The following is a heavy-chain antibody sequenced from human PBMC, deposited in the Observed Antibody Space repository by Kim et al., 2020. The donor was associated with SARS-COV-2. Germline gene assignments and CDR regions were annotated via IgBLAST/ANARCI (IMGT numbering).Heavy chain of an antibody. Sequence: SETLSLTCAVYGGSFSGYYWSWIRQPPGKGLEWIGEINHSGSTNYNPSLKSRVTISVDTSKNQFSLKLSSVTAADTAVYYCARGPHRPYLYYYDSSRYWFDPWGQGTLVTVSS. CDR1: GGSFSGYY. J-gene: IGHJ5*02. D-gene: IGHD3-22*01. CDR2: INHSGST. V-gene: IGHV4-34*01. CDR3: ARGPHRPYLYYYDSSRYWFDP.